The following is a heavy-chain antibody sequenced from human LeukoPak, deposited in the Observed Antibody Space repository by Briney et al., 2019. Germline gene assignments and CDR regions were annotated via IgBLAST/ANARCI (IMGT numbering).Heavy chain of an antibody. J-gene: IGHJ4*02. CDR3: ARDTTGYSYGFFDY. CDR1: GYTFTSYG. Sequence: ASVKVSCKASGYTFTSYGISWVRQAPGQGLEWMGWISAYNGNTNYAQKLQGRVTMTTDTSTSTAYMELRSLRSDDTAVCYCARDTTGYSYGFFDYWGQGTLVTVSS. CDR2: ISAYNGNT. V-gene: IGHV1-18*01. D-gene: IGHD5-18*01.